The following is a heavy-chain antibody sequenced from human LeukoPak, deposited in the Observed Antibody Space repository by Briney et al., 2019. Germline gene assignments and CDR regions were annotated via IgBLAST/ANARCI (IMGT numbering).Heavy chain of an antibody. CDR1: GYSFTTYW. D-gene: IGHD4-23*01. CDR3: ATHTVANPADFDY. CDR2: IFPVDSAT. J-gene: IGHJ4*02. Sequence: GESLKFSCETSGYSFTTYWIGWLGKRPGTGLDWLGAIFPVDSATTYSPSFRGEVAISTDKSISTAYLLRTSLKASDTAMYYCATHTVANPADFDYWGQGTLVTVSS. V-gene: IGHV5-51*01.